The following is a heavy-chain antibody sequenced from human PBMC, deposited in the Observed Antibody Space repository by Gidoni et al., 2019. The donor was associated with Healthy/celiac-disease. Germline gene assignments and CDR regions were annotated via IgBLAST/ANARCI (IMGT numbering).Heavy chain of an antibody. J-gene: IGHJ5*02. CDR3: ASLLSGYSYGSP. V-gene: IGHV3-30-3*01. CDR1: GFTFSSYA. CDR2: ISYDGSNK. D-gene: IGHD5-18*01. Sequence: QVQLVASGGGVVQPARSLRLPCAPSGFTFSSYAMHWVRQAPGKGLEWVAVISYDGSNKYYADSVKGRFTISRDNSKNTLYLKMNSLRAEDTAVYYCASLLSGYSYGSPWGQGTLVTVSS.